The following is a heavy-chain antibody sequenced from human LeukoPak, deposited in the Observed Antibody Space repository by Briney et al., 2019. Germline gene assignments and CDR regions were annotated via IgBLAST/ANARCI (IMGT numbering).Heavy chain of an antibody. Sequence: GGSLGLSCAASGFTFSSYSMNWVRQAPGKGLEWVSYISSSSSTIYYADSVKGRFTISRDNAKNSLYLQMNSLRAEDTAVYYCARWANGGFDYWGQGTLVTVSS. D-gene: IGHD7-27*01. CDR3: ARWANGGFDY. V-gene: IGHV3-48*01. CDR2: ISSSSSTI. CDR1: GFTFSSYS. J-gene: IGHJ4*02.